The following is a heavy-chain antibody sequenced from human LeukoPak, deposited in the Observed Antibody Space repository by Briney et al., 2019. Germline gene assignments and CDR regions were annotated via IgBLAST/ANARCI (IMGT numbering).Heavy chain of an antibody. Sequence: GGSLRLSCAGSVFAFSDYVMTWVRQAPGRGLEWVSSITGSGSKTHYADSVKGRFTISRDNAKNTLYLHLNSLRVEDTGMYYWVKCCGSGADLKDTYANWGQGTLVTVS. CDR1: VFAFSDYV. V-gene: IGHV3-23*01. CDR2: ITGSGSKT. D-gene: IGHD3-10*01. CDR3: VKCCGSGADLKDTYAN. J-gene: IGHJ4*02.